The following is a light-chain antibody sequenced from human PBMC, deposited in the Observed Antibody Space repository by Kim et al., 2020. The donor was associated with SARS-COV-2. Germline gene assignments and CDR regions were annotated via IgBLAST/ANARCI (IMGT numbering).Light chain of an antibody. V-gene: IGKV3-11*01. CDR2: DAS. CDR3: QQRSNWPLT. Sequence: EIVLTQSPATLSLSPGERATLSCRASQTVSSYLAWYQPKPGQAPTLLIYDASNRATGIPARFSGSGFGTDFTLTLSSLEPEDFAVYYCQQRSNWPLTFGPGTKVDIK. J-gene: IGKJ3*01. CDR1: QTVSSY.